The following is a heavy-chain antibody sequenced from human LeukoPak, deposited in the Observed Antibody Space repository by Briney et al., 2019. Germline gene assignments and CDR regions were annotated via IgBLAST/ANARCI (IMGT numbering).Heavy chain of an antibody. CDR1: GFTFSSYA. Sequence: PGGSLRLSCAASGFTFSSYAMSWVRQAPGKGLEWVSAISGSGGSTYYADSVKGRFTISRDNSKNTLYLQMSSLRAEDTAVYYCAKDLKSTYGSGSYPSWFDPWGQGTLVTVSS. V-gene: IGHV3-23*01. CDR3: AKDLKSTYGSGSYPSWFDP. D-gene: IGHD3-10*01. CDR2: ISGSGGST. J-gene: IGHJ5*02.